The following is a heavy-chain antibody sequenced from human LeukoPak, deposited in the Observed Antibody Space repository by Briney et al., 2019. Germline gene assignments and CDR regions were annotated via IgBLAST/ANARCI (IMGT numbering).Heavy chain of an antibody. J-gene: IGHJ4*02. V-gene: IGHV4-59*12. CDR3: ARDRGPSTGVDYGGTN. CDR2: IYYSGST. D-gene: IGHD4-23*01. CDR1: GGSISSYY. Sequence: SETLSLTCTVSGGSISSYYWSWIRQPPGKGLEWIGYIYYSGSTYYNPSLKSRVTISVDTSKNQFSLKLSSVTAADTAVYYCARDRGPSTGVDYGGTNWGQGTLVTVSS.